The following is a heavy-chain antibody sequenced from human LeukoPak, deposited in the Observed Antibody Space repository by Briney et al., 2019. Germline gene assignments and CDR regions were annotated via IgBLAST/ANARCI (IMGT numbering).Heavy chain of an antibody. D-gene: IGHD3-10*01. CDR1: GYTFTSYG. V-gene: IGHV1-18*01. CDR3: AREKRESYASYYYYYYMDV. CDR2: ISAYNGNT. J-gene: IGHJ6*03. Sequence: ASVKVSCKASGYTFTSYGISWVRQAPGQGLEWMGWISAYNGNTNYAQKLQGRVTMTTDTSTSTAYMELRSLRSEDTAVYYRAREKRESYASYYYYYYMDVWGKGTTVTVSS.